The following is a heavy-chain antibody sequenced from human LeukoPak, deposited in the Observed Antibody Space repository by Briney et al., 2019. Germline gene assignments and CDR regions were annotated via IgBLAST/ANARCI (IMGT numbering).Heavy chain of an antibody. V-gene: IGHV3-7*01. CDR2: INQDGSET. CDR1: GSTFSTSW. Sequence: PGGSLRLSCVGSGSTFSTSWMHWVRQAPGKGPEHVAYINQDGSETNYVDSVKGRFTISRDNTRNSLFLQMYSLRDEDTAIYYRARWAGRCGGDCQSEDPWGLGTLVIVSS. J-gene: IGHJ5*02. CDR3: ARWAGRCGGDCQSEDP. D-gene: IGHD2-21*02.